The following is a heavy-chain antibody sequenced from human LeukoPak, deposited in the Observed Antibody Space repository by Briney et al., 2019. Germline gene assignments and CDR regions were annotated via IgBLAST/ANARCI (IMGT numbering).Heavy chain of an antibody. CDR2: IYYSGST. CDR3: ARLWQNWFDP. J-gene: IGHJ5*02. CDR1: GGSISSSSYY. Sequence: PSETLSLTCTVSGGSISSSSYYWGWIRQPPGKGLESIGSIYYSGSTYYNPSLKSRVTISVDTSKNQFSLKLSSVTAADTAVYYCARLWQNWFDPWGQGTLVTVSS. V-gene: IGHV4-39*01.